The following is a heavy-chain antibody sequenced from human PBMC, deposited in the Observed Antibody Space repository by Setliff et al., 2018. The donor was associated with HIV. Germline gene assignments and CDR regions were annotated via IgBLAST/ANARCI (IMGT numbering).Heavy chain of an antibody. CDR1: GYTFTSYA. Sequence: ASVKVSCKASGYTFTSYAMNWVRQAPGQGLEWMGWINTNTGNPTYAQGFTGRFVFSLDTSVSTAYLQWSSLKASDTAMYYCARRLVGATAQPDYWGQGTLVTVSS. CDR3: ARRLVGATAQPDY. CDR2: INTNTGNP. V-gene: IGHV7-4-1*02. D-gene: IGHD1-26*01. J-gene: IGHJ4*02.